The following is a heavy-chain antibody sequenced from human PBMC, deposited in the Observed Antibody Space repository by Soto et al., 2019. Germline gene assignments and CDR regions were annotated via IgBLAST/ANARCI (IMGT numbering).Heavy chain of an antibody. CDR1: GFTFSSYG. J-gene: IGHJ1*01. D-gene: IGHD1-1*01. CDR3: ARDGTPARRQPPGGY. CDR2: IWYDGSKK. V-gene: IGHV3-33*01. Sequence: ESGGGVVQPGRSLRVSCAASGFTFSSYGMHWVRQAPGKGREWVEVIWYDGSKKYYAASVKGRFTIARDNSKNTLYLHMNSPRAENTAVYYCARDGTPARRQPPGGYWGQGTLVTVSS.